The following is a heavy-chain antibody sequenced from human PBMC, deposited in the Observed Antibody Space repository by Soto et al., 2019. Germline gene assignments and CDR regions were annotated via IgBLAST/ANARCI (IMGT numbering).Heavy chain of an antibody. CDR1: GASISRYY. CDR3: ARALWGDCGVDCDPVDV. Sequence: QVRLQESGPGLVKPSETLSLTCTVSGASISRYYWSWLRQSPGKGLEWIGYLYNTGSTIYNPSLNGLVTISVDASKSRFSRKMSSGSAADTDVYYGARALWGDCGVDCDPVDVWGRGTKVTVSS. D-gene: IGHD2-21*02. CDR2: LYNTGST. V-gene: IGHV4-59*01. J-gene: IGHJ6*01.